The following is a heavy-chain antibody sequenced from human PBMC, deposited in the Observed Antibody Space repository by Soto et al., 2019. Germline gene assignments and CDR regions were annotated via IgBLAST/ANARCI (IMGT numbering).Heavy chain of an antibody. V-gene: IGHV3-23*01. D-gene: IGHD3-10*01. CDR1: GFSFSSYG. CDR2: ISANADST. J-gene: IGHJ4*02. CDR3: ATEPPYVNPGVNPYYDL. Sequence: GGSLRLSCATSGFSFSSYGMSWVRQAPGKGLEWVSTISANADSTYYADSVKGRFTISRDNSKNTLYVQMNSLRAEDTAVYYCATEPPYVNPGVNPYYDLWGGGT.